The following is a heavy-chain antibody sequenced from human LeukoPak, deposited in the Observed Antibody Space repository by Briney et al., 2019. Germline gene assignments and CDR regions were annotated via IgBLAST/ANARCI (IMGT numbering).Heavy chain of an antibody. CDR2: IKFDGIDK. Sequence: AGSLRLSCSASGFTFSSYSMNWGRQAPGKGQERVANIKFDGIDKYYAESVRGRFTISRDNAKNSLYLQMNTLRAEDTAIYYCARLDGAFDNGGQGILLSVSS. J-gene: IGHJ4*02. D-gene: IGHD5-24*01. V-gene: IGHV3-7*01. CDR3: ARLDGAFDN. CDR1: GFTFSSYS.